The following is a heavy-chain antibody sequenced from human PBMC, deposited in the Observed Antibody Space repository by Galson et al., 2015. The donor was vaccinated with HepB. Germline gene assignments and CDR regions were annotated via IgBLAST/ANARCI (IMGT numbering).Heavy chain of an antibody. J-gene: IGHJ5*02. V-gene: IGHV3-74*01. CDR1: GFTFSSYA. CDR2: INSDGSST. CDR3: ARDSARDEFDP. Sequence: SLRLSCAASGFTFSSYAMSWVRQAPGKGLEWVSRINSDGSSTSYADSVKGRFTISRDNAKNTLYLQMNSLRAEDTAVYYCARDSARDEFDPWGQGTLVTVSS. D-gene: IGHD3-10*01.